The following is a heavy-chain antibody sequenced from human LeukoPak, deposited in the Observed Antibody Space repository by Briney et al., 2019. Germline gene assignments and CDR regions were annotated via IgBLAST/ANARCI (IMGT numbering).Heavy chain of an antibody. CDR1: GFTFSSYA. Sequence: GGSLRLSCAASGFTFSSYAMSWVRQAPGKGLGWVSVISGGGGTTYYADSVKGRFTISRDNSKNTLYLQMNSLRAEDTAIYYCAKLNGGSCSSVYDYWGQGTLVTVSS. V-gene: IGHV3-23*01. CDR2: ISGGGGTT. J-gene: IGHJ4*02. CDR3: AKLNGGSCSSVYDY. D-gene: IGHD2-15*01.